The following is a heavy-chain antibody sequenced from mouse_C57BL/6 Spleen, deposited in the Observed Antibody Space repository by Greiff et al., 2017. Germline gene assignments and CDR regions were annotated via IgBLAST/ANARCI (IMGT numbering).Heavy chain of an antibody. Sequence: EVMLVESEGGLVQPGSSMKLSCTASGFTFSDYYMAWVRQVPEKGLEWVANINYDGSSTYYLDSLKSRFIISRDNAQNILYLQMSSLQSEDTATYYCARDYYDGYHGRVYYFDYRGQGTTLTVSS. CDR3: ARDYYDGYHGRVYYFDY. J-gene: IGHJ2*01. CDR1: GFTFSDYY. D-gene: IGHD2-3*01. V-gene: IGHV5-16*01. CDR2: INYDGSST.